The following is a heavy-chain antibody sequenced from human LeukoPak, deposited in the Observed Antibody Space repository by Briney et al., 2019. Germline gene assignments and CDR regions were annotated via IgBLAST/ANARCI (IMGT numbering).Heavy chain of an antibody. J-gene: IGHJ4*02. CDR3: ARAGRTVYFDY. V-gene: IGHV3-48*03. D-gene: IGHD1-26*01. CDR1: GFTFSSYE. CDR2: ISSSGSTI. Sequence: AGGSLRLSCAASGFTFSSYEMNWVRQAPGKELEWVSYISSSGSTIYYADSVKGRFTISRDNAKNSLYLQMNSLRAEDTAVYYCARAGRTVYFDYWGQGTLVTVSS.